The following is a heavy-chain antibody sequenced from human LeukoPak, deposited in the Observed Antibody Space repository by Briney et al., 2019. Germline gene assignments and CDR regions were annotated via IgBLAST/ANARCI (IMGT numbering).Heavy chain of an antibody. D-gene: IGHD2-15*01. CDR2: ISYDGSIN. CDR3: ARDRRYCSGGSCYFDYFFDY. J-gene: IGHJ4*02. V-gene: IGHV3-30-3*01. CDR1: GFTFNSYA. Sequence: GGSLRLSCAASGFTFNSYAVHWVRQAPGKGLEWVAVISYDGSINFYAASLKGRFTISRDNSKNTLYLQMNSLRAEDTALYFCARDRRYCSGGSCYFDYFFDYWGQGTLVTVSS.